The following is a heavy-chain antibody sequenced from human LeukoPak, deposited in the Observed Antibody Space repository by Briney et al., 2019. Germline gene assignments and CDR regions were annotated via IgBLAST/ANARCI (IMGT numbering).Heavy chain of an antibody. CDR1: GYTFTSYA. Sequence: ASVKVSCKASGYTFTSYAMHWVRQAPGQRLEWMGWINAGNGNTKYSQKFQGRVTITRDTSASTAYMELSSLRSEDTAVYYCAREFGEEYDSSGLSRSFDIWGQGTMVTVSS. V-gene: IGHV1-3*01. D-gene: IGHD3-22*01. CDR3: AREFGEEYDSSGLSRSFDI. J-gene: IGHJ3*02. CDR2: INAGNGNT.